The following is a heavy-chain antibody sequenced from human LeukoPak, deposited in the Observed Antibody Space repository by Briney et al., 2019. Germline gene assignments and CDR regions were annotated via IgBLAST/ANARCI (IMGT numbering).Heavy chain of an antibody. D-gene: IGHD3-10*01. Sequence: PGGSLRLSCAASGFTFNNYAMNWVRQAPGKGLEWVSGINWNGGSTGYADSVKGRFTISRDNAKNSLYLQMNSLRAEDTALYHCARDFYGSGSSFDPWGQGTLVTVSS. J-gene: IGHJ5*02. V-gene: IGHV3-20*01. CDR2: INWNGGST. CDR1: GFTFNNYA. CDR3: ARDFYGSGSSFDP.